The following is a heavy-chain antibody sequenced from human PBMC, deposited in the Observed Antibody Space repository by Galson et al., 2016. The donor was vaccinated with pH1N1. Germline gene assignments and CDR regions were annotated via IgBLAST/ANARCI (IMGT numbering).Heavy chain of an antibody. Sequence: TLSLTCTVSGGSISSDSYYWSWIRQPAGKGLEWIGHIYYSGSTYYNPSLKSRVSISVDTSKNQFSLKLSSVTAADTAVYYCARSLGVGYCTIGVCPGIYMNVWGKGTTVTVSS. CDR2: IYYSGST. D-gene: IGHD2-8*01. CDR3: ARSLGVGYCTIGVCPGIYMNV. V-gene: IGHV4-31*03. J-gene: IGHJ6*03. CDR1: GGSISSDSYY.